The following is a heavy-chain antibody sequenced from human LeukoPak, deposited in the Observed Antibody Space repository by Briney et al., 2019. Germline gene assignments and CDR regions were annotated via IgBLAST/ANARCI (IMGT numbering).Heavy chain of an antibody. Sequence: GASVKVSCKASGYTFTSYAMNWVRQAPGQGLEWMGWISTYNGDTDYAQKLQGRVTMTTDTSTSTAYMELRSLRSDDTAVYYCARDPGQYYDILTGYYTPYYFDYWGQGTLVTVSS. CDR2: ISTYNGDT. CDR3: ARDPGQYYDILTGYYTPYYFDY. V-gene: IGHV1-18*01. J-gene: IGHJ4*02. CDR1: GYTFTSYA. D-gene: IGHD3-9*01.